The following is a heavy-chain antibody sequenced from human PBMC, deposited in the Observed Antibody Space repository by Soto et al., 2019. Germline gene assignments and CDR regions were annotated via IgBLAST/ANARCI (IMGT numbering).Heavy chain of an antibody. CDR2: IIPPLDET. D-gene: IGHD1-1*01. CDR1: GGSFSSYT. CDR3: APTTGALVPVPS. J-gene: IGHJ5*02. V-gene: IGHV1-69*02. Sequence: QVQLVQSGAEVKRPGSSVLVSCKASGGSFSSYTVSWVRQAPGQGLEWMGRIIPPLDETNYAQKFQGRLTITADRSTSTVYMELSSLRFEDTAVYYCAPTTGALVPVPSWGLGTLVTVSS.